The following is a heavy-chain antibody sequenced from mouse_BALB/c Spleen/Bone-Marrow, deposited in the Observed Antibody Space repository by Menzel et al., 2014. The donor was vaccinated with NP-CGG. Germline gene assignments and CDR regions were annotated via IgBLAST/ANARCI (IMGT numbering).Heavy chain of an antibody. CDR1: GYTFTSYW. CDR2: INPSTGYT. V-gene: IGHV1-7*01. Sequence: QVHVKQSGAELAKPGASVKMSCKASGYTFTSYWMHWVKQRPEQGLEWIGYINPSTGYTEYNQKFKDKATLTADKSSSTAYMQLSSLTSEDSAVYYCARQITTVDYAMDYWGQGTSVTVSS. D-gene: IGHD1-1*01. CDR3: ARQITTVDYAMDY. J-gene: IGHJ4*01.